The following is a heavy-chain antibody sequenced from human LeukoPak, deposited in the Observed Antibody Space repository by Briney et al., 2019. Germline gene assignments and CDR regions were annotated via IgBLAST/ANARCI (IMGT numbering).Heavy chain of an antibody. V-gene: IGHV1-18*01. D-gene: IGHD6-13*01. J-gene: IGHJ4*02. CDR3: ARETKDGVFFDY. Sequence: ASVKVSCKTSGYIFTKYDISWVRQAPGQGPEWMGWITPYNGNAQSAPKFEGRVTMTTDTSASTAYLELRGLKSDGTAVYYCARETKDGVFFDYWGQGTLVIVSS. CDR1: GYIFTKYD. CDR2: ITPYNGNA.